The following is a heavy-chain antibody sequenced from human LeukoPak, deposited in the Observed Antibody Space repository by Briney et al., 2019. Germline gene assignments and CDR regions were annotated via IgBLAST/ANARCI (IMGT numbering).Heavy chain of an antibody. J-gene: IGHJ4*02. V-gene: IGHV1-2*06. CDR3: ARVGYYESSGYYEY. D-gene: IGHD3-22*01. CDR1: GHTLTDYY. CDR2: INPNSGGT. Sequence: ASVKVSCKASGHTLTDYYMHWVRQAPGQGLEWMGRINPNSGGTNYAQKFQGRVTMTRDTSISTVYMELSRLRSDDTAVYYCARVGYYESSGYYEYWGQGTLVTVSS.